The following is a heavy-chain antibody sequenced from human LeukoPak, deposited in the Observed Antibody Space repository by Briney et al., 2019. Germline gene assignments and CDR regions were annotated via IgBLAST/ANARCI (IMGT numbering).Heavy chain of an antibody. J-gene: IGHJ4*02. V-gene: IGHV1-2*06. CDR3: ARVGYYESSGYYEY. D-gene: IGHD3-22*01. CDR1: GHTLTDYY. CDR2: INPNSGGT. Sequence: ASVKVSCKASGHTLTDYYMHWVRQAPGQGLEWMGRINPNSGGTNYAQKFQGRVTMTRDTSISTVYMELSRLRSDDTAVYYCARVGYYESSGYYEYWGQGTLVTVSS.